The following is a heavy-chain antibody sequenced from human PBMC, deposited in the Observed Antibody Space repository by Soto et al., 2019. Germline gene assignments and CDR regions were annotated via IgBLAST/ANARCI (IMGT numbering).Heavy chain of an antibody. D-gene: IGHD1-20*01. CDR1: GGSISGSYYY. CDR3: ATSQKGYNWNYFDH. Sequence: KPSETLSLTCAVSGGSISGSYYYWAWLRQSPGKGPEWIVSVFYTGFTFYNPSLESRVSVSVDTSKSQFSLKLSAVTAADTAVYYCATSQKGYNWNYFDHWGQGALVTVSS. CDR2: VFYTGFT. V-gene: IGHV4-39*01. J-gene: IGHJ4*02.